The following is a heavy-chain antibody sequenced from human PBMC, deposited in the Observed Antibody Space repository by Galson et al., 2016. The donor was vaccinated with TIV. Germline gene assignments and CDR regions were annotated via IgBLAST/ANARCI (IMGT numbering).Heavy chain of an antibody. D-gene: IGHD6-13*01. CDR2: INSIFRIA. CDR1: GGTFSSYA. CDR3: GIAAGGVTNYYYYMDV. Sequence: SCKVSGGTFSSYAISWVRQAPGQGLEWMGEINSIFRIANYAQKFQARVTITADESTSTDYMELSSLRSEDTAVYYCGIAAGGVTNYYYYMDVWGKGTTVTVSS. J-gene: IGHJ6*03. V-gene: IGHV1-69*01.